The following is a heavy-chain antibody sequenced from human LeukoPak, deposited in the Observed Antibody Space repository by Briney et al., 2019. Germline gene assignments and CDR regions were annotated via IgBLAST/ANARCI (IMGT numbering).Heavy chain of an antibody. J-gene: IGHJ5*02. CDR3: ARSFHPSSGWYWFDP. V-gene: IGHV4-4*07. CDR1: GGSISSYY. D-gene: IGHD6-19*01. CDR2: IYTSGSN. Sequence: SETLSLTCTVSGGSISSYYWSWIRQPAGKGLEWIGRIYTSGSNNYNPSLKSRVTMSVDTSKNQFSLKLSSVTAADTAVYYCARSFHPSSGWYWFDPWGQGTLVTVSS.